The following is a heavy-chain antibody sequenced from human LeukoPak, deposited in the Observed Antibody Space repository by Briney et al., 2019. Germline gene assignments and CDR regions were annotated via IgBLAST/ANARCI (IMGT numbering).Heavy chain of an antibody. CDR1: GFTFSTYA. V-gene: IGHV3-23*01. D-gene: IGHD5-18*01. CDR2: TSGSSDTT. CDR3: ANREGGYTYDPFDY. Sequence: HPGGSLRLSCAASGFTFSTYAMSWIRQAPGSGLEWVSATSGSSDTTYYADSVKGRFTISRGNSKNTLYLQMNSLRAEDTSVYYCANREGGYTYDPFDYWGQGTLVTVSS. J-gene: IGHJ4*02.